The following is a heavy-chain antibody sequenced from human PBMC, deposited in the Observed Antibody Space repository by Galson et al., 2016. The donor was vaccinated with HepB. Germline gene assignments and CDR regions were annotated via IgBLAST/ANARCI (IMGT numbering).Heavy chain of an antibody. D-gene: IGHD3-16*01. V-gene: IGHV4-31*03. J-gene: IGHJ5*02. CDR3: ARDLGGIDP. Sequence: TLSLTCTVSGASISRGGYFWNWIRHHPVKGLEWLGYIDSSGSAFYNPSLKSRITISIDTSKNLFSLKVNSVTAADTAVYYCARDLGGIDPWGQGTLVTVPS. CDR2: IDSSGSA. CDR1: GASISRGGYF.